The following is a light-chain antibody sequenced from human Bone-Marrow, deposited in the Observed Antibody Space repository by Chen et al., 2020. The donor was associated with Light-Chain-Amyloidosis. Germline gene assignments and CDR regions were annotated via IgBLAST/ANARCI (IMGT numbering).Light chain of an antibody. CDR1: SSDVGGDNH. CDR2: EVT. Sequence: QSVLPQPASVSGSPGPSITISCTGTSSDVGGDNHVSWYQQHPVKAPKLMIYEVTNRPSWVPDRFSDSKSDNTASLTISGLQTEDEADYFCSSYTITNTLVFGSGTRVTVL. V-gene: IGLV2-14*01. J-gene: IGLJ1*01. CDR3: SSYTITNTLV.